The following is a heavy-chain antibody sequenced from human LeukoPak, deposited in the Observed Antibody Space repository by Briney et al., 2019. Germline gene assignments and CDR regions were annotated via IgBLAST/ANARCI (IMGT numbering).Heavy chain of an antibody. CDR1: GGSFSSEA. V-gene: IGHV1-69*05. CDR3: GRKAGDCGANSCYSIDY. CDR2: IIPIFGTA. D-gene: IGHD2-15*01. J-gene: IGHJ4*02. Sequence: SVKVSCKAFGGSFSSEAISWVRQAPGQGLEWVGGIIPIFGTANYAQKLQGRVTITTDESTSTTYMEVSSLTSEDTAVYFCGRKAGDCGANSCYSIDYWGQGTLVTVSS.